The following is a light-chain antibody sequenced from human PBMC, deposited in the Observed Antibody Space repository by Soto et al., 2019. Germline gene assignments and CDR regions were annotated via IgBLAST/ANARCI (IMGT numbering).Light chain of an antibody. CDR3: QQYGSSPGT. CDR2: GAS. Sequence: EIVLTQSPGTLSLSPGERATLSCRSSQSVNSNFLAWYQQKPGQAPRLLISGASSRATGIPDRFSGSGSGTDFTLTISRLEPEDFAVYYCQQYGSSPGTFGQGTKVDIK. J-gene: IGKJ1*01. CDR1: QSVNSNF. V-gene: IGKV3-20*01.